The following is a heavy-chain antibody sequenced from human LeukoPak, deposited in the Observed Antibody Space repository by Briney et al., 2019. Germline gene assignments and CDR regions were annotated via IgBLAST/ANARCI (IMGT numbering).Heavy chain of an antibody. CDR3: ARGGSGYCSSTSCHNWFDP. D-gene: IGHD2-2*03. CDR2: MNPNSGNT. Sequence: EASVKVSCKASGYAFTSYDINWVRQATGQGLEWMGWMNPNSGNTGYAQKFQGRVTMTRNTSISTAYVELSSLRSEDTAVYYCARGGSGYCSSTSCHNWFDPWGQGTLVTVSS. V-gene: IGHV1-8*01. J-gene: IGHJ5*02. CDR1: GYAFTSYD.